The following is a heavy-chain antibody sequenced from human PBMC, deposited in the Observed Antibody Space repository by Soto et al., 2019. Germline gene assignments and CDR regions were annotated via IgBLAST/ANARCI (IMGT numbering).Heavy chain of an antibody. Sequence: QVQLVESGGGVVQPGRSLRLSCAASGFTFSSYGMHWVRQAPGKGLEWVAVIWYDGSNKYYADSVKGRFTISRDNSKNTLYLKMNSLRAEDTAVYYCARWYCISTSCRKDLYYFAYWGQGTLVTVSS. V-gene: IGHV3-33*01. CDR2: IWYDGSNK. D-gene: IGHD2-2*01. CDR3: ARWYCISTSCRKDLYYFAY. J-gene: IGHJ4*02. CDR1: GFTFSSYG.